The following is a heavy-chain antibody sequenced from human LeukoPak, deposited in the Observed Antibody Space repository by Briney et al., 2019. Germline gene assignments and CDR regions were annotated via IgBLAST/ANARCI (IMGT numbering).Heavy chain of an antibody. V-gene: IGHV1-69*05. CDR2: IIPIFGTA. CDR1: GGTVSSYA. CDR3: ASCGITMIVVPQAAFDI. D-gene: IGHD3-22*01. Sequence: ASVKVSCKASGGTVSSYAISWVRQAPGQGLEWMGRIIPIFGTANYAQKFQGRVTITTDESTSTAYMELSSLSSEDTAVYYCASCGITMIVVPQAAFDIWGQGTMVTVSS. J-gene: IGHJ3*02.